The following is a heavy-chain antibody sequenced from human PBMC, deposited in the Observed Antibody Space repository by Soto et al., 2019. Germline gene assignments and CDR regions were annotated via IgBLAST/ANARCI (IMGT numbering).Heavy chain of an antibody. D-gene: IGHD3-3*01. CDR2: ISGSGGST. CDR1: GFTFSSYA. Sequence: GGSLRLSCAASGFTFSSYAMSWARQAPGKGLEWVSAISGSGGSTYYADSVKGRFTISRDNSKNTLYLQMNSLRAEDTAVYYCAKDRFNDFLNWFDPWGQGTLVTVSS. CDR3: AKDRFNDFLNWFDP. J-gene: IGHJ5*02. V-gene: IGHV3-23*01.